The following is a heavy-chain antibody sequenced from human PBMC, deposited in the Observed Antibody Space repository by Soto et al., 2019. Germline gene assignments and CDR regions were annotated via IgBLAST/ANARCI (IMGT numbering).Heavy chain of an antibody. CDR3: ARGIVDYGDYEHFYYYGMDV. V-gene: IGHV3-30-3*01. CDR2: ISYDGTYK. D-gene: IGHD4-17*01. CDR1: GFTFASYA. J-gene: IGHJ6*02. Sequence: RLSCAASGFTFASYALHWVRQAPGKGLEWLAVISYDGTYKFYAESVKGRVTISRDDSKNTLFLQVNSLRAGDTAVYYCARGIVDYGDYEHFYYYGMDVWGQGTSVTVSS.